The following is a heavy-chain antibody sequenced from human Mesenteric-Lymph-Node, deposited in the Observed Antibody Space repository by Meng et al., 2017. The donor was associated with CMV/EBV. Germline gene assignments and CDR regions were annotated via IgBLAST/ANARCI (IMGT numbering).Heavy chain of an antibody. D-gene: IGHD3-3*01. CDR3: ARDRILDFWSRYSRGFYGVDV. V-gene: IGHV3-21*01. J-gene: IGHJ6*02. CDR2: IRGSSTDT. Sequence: GESLKISCAASGLTLSIRYMNWVRQAPGKGLEWVASIRGSSTDTFYADSVNGRFTISRDNSKNTLWLQMNSLRLGDTGVYYCARDRILDFWSRYSRGFYGVDVWGRGTTVTVSS. CDR1: GLTLSIRY.